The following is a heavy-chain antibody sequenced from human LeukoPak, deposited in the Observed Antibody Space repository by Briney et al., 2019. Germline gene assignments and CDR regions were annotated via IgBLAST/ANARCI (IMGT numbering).Heavy chain of an antibody. CDR3: ARDRKRRYYYDSSGYVFDY. Sequence: ASVKVSCKASGYTFTSYYMHWVRQALGQGLEWMGIINPSGGSTSYAQKFQGRVTMTRDMSTSTVYMELSSLRSEDTAVYYCARDRKRRYYYDSSGYVFDYWGQGTLVTVSS. V-gene: IGHV1-46*01. CDR1: GYTFTSYY. J-gene: IGHJ4*02. CDR2: INPSGGST. D-gene: IGHD3-22*01.